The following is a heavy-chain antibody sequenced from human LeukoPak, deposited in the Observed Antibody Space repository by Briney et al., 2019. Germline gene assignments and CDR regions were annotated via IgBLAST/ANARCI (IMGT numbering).Heavy chain of an antibody. V-gene: IGHV5-51*01. J-gene: IGHJ4*02. CDR3: ARLGRITMVRGALDY. CDR2: IYPGDSDT. D-gene: IGHD3-10*01. CDR1: GYSFTNYW. Sequence: GESLKISCKGSGYSFTNYWIGWVRQMPGKGLEWMGIIYPGDSDTRYSPPFQGQVTISADKSISTAYLQWSSLKASDTAMYYCARLGRITMVRGALDYWGQGTLVTVSS.